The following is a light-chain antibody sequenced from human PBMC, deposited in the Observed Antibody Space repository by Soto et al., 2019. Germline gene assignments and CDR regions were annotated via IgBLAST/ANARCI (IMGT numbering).Light chain of an antibody. CDR2: DAS. CDR1: QSVSGK. Sequence: EVLMTQSPATLSVSPGERATLSCRASQSVSGKLAWYQQKPGQAPRLLIYDASTRATGIPARFSGSGSGTEFTLTISSLQSEDFAVYYCQQSNNWPWTFGQGTKGDNK. V-gene: IGKV3-15*01. J-gene: IGKJ1*01. CDR3: QQSNNWPWT.